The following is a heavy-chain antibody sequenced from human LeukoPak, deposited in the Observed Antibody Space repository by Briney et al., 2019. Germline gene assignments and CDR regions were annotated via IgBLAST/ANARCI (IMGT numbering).Heavy chain of an antibody. J-gene: IGHJ4*02. V-gene: IGHV3-23*01. D-gene: IGHD3-3*01. CDR3: AKRPTDFWSGYSPFDY. Sequence: PGGSLRLSCAASGFTFSSYAMSWVRRAPGKGLEWVSAISGSGGSTYYADSVKGRFTISRDNSKNTLYLQMNSLRAEDTAVYYCAKRPTDFWSGYSPFDYWGQGTLVTVSS. CDR1: GFTFSSYA. CDR2: ISGSGGST.